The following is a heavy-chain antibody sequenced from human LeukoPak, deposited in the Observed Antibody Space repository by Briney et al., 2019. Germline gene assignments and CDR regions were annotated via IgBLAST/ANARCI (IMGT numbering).Heavy chain of an antibody. CDR2: INPNSGGT. V-gene: IGHV1-2*02. Sequence: ASVKVSCKASGYTFTGYFIHWVRQAPGQGLEWMGWINPNSGGTNYAQKFQGRVTMTRDTSISTAYMELSRLRSDDTAVYYCSRLDSSVDYWGQGTLVTVSS. CDR1: GYTFTGYF. CDR3: SRLDSSVDY. J-gene: IGHJ4*02. D-gene: IGHD3-22*01.